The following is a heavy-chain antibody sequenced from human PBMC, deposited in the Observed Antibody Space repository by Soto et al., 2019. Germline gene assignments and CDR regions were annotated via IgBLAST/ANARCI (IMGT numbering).Heavy chain of an antibody. D-gene: IGHD2-15*01. CDR1: GGTFSSYA. J-gene: IGHJ3*02. V-gene: IGHV1-69*13. CDR3: ARDLLSYDAFDI. CDR2: IIPIFGTA. Sequence: SVKVSCKASGGTFSSYAISWVRRAPGQGLEWMGGIIPIFGTANYAQKFQGRVTITADESTSTAYMELSSLRSEDTAVYYCARDLLSYDAFDIWGQGTMVTVSS.